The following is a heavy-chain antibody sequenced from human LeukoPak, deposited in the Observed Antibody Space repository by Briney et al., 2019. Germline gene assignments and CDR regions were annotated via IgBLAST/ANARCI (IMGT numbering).Heavy chain of an antibody. D-gene: IGHD5/OR15-5a*01. CDR3: ARGVSAL. J-gene: IGHJ4*02. CDR2: INHSGST. CDR1: GGSFSGYY. V-gene: IGHV4-34*01. Sequence: PSETLSLTCAVYGGSFSGYYWSWIRQPPGKGLEWIGEINHSGSTNYNPSLKSRATISVDASKNQFSLKLSTVTAADTAVYYCARGVSALWGQGTLVTVSS.